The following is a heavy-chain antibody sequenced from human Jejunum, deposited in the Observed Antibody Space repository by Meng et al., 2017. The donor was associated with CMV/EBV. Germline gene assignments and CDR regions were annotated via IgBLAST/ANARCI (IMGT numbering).Heavy chain of an antibody. Sequence: FCTASGFSLSISSMSWVRQAPGKGLEWVAYIGTGSTKYYADSLEGRFTVSRDDAKNSLYLQMNSLRGEDTAVYFCVRDPVVSGLDVWGQGTTVTVSS. J-gene: IGHJ6*02. D-gene: IGHD5/OR15-5a*01. CDR3: VRDPVVSGLDV. CDR1: GFSLSISS. V-gene: IGHV3-48*04. CDR2: IGTGSTK.